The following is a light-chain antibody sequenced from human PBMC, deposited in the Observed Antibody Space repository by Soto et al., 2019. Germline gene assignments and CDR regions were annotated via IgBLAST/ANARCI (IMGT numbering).Light chain of an antibody. CDR3: QQYNTWPYT. CDR1: QSVSSN. CDR2: GAS. J-gene: IGKJ2*01. Sequence: EIVMTQSPATLAVSPGERAALSCRASQSVSSNFAWYQQKPGQAPRLLIYGASSRATGTPARFSGSGSGTDFTLTISSLQYEDFAVYYCQQYNTWPYTFGLGTKLEMK. V-gene: IGKV3-15*01.